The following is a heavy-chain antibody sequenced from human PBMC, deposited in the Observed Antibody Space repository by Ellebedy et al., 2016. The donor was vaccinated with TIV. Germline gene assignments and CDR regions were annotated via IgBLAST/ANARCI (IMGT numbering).Heavy chain of an antibody. D-gene: IGHD4-17*01. J-gene: IGHJ4*02. Sequence: ASVKVSCKASGGTFSKYSFSWVRQAPGQGLEWMGVIIPSFGPAKYAQKFQGRLTITADESTSTVYMELSSLRSEDTAVYYCARNYGDYVDRLFDYWGQGTLVTVSS. V-gene: IGHV1-69*13. CDR3: ARNYGDYVDRLFDY. CDR2: IIPSFGPA. CDR1: GGTFSKYS.